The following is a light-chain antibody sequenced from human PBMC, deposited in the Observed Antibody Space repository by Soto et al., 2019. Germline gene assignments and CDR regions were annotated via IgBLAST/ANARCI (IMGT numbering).Light chain of an antibody. J-gene: IGLJ2*01. CDR3: SSYAGSNVL. CDR1: PSDVGGYNS. CDR2: DVS. Sequence: QSALTQTPSASGSPGQSVTISCTGTPSDVGGYNSVSWYQQYPGKAPKLMIYDVSKRPSGVPDRFSGSKSGNTASLTVSGLQAEDDSNYYCSSYAGSNVLFGGGTKLTVL. V-gene: IGLV2-8*01.